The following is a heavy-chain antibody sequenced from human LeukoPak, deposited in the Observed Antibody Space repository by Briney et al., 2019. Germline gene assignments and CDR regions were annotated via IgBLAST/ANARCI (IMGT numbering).Heavy chain of an antibody. D-gene: IGHD2-15*01. CDR1: GFTFSSYS. V-gene: IGHV3-21*01. J-gene: IGHJ4*02. CDR3: AREPFPVCCGGSCYSI. CDR2: ISSSSSYI. Sequence: GGSLRLSCAASGFTFSSYSMNWVRQAPGKGLEWVSSISSSSSYIYYADSVKGRFTISRDNAKNSLYLQMNSLRAEDTAVYYCAREPFPVCCGGSCYSIWGQGTLVTVSS.